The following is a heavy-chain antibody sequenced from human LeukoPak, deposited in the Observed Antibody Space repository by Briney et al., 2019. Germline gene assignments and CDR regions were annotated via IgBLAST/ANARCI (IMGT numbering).Heavy chain of an antibody. CDR2: IKSKTDGGTT. CDR3: TASITMVRGVIINPYYFDY. D-gene: IGHD3-10*01. V-gene: IGHV3-15*01. CDR1: ALTFSNAW. J-gene: IGHJ4*02. Sequence: GGSLRLSCAASALTFSNAWMSWVRQAQGKGLEWVGRIKSKTDGGTTDYAAPVKGRFTISRDDSKNTLYLQMNSLKTEDTAVYYCTASITMVRGVIINPYYFDYWGQGTLVTVSS.